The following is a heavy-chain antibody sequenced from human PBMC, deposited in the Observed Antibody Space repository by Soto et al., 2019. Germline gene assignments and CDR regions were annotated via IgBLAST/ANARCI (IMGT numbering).Heavy chain of an antibody. D-gene: IGHD2-2*01. CDR2: IYYSGNS. CDR3: ARHVCSSTSCSPYFVF. J-gene: IGHJ4*02. CDR1: GGSINGYY. V-gene: IGHV4-59*08. Sequence: SETLSLTCTVSGGSINGYYWSWIRQPPGKGLEWIAYIYYSGNSNYNPSLKSRVTISVDTSKNQFSLKVTSVTAADTAMYFCARHVCSSTSCSPYFVFWGQGTLVTV.